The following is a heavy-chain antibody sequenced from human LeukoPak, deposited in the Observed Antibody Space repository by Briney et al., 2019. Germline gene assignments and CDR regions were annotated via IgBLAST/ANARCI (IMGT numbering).Heavy chain of an antibody. J-gene: IGHJ4*02. Sequence: GGSLRLSCAASGFIFSTYGMHWVRQAPGKGLEGVAFIRYDGSNKYYADSVKGRFTIFRDNSKNTLYLQMNSLRAEDTAVYYCARLATHGDYWGQGTLVTVSS. CDR2: IRYDGSNK. V-gene: IGHV3-30*02. CDR1: GFIFSTYG. CDR3: ARLATHGDY. D-gene: IGHD5-24*01.